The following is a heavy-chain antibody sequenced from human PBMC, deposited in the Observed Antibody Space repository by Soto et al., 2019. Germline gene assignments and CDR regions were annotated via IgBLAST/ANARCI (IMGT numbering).Heavy chain of an antibody. CDR3: ARYCSGGSCDRAFDI. CDR1: GYTFTSYY. Sequence: ASVKVSCKASGYTFTSYYMHRVRQAPGQGLEWMGIINPSGGSTSYAQKFQGRVTMTRDTSTSTVYMELSSLRSEDTAVYYCARYCSGGSCDRAFDIWGQGTMVTVSS. J-gene: IGHJ3*02. V-gene: IGHV1-46*03. CDR2: INPSGGST. D-gene: IGHD2-15*01.